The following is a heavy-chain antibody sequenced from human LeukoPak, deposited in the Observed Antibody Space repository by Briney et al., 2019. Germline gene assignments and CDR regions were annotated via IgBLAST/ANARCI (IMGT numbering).Heavy chain of an antibody. J-gene: IGHJ6*02. D-gene: IGHD2-21*02. CDR1: RGSFSSYY. CDR2: IYSSGST. V-gene: IGHV4-59*01. CDR3: ARVTASLSFYYGMDV. Sequence: SETLSPTCTVSRGSFSSYYWSWIRQPPGKGLEWIGHIYSSGSTNSNPSLKSRVTISVDTSKNLFSLKLTSVTAADTAVYFCARVTASLSFYYGMDVWGQGTTVTVSS.